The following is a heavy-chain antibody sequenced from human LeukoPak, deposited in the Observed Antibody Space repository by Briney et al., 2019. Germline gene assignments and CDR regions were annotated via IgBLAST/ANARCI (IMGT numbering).Heavy chain of an antibody. Sequence: GASLRLSCAASGFIDSSNYMSWVRQAPGKGLEWVSHIYSGGSTYYADSVKGRFTISRDNSKKTLYLQMNSLRAEDTAVYYCARGGSTRIYYFDYWGQGTLVTVSS. CDR2: IYSGGST. V-gene: IGHV3-53*01. CDR1: GFIDSSNY. CDR3: ARGGSTRIYYFDY. J-gene: IGHJ4*02.